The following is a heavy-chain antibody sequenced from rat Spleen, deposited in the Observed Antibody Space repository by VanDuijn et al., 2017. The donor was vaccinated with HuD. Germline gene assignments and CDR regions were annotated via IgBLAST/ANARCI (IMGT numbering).Heavy chain of an antibody. J-gene: IGHJ2*01. CDR1: GFIFSDYY. V-gene: IGHV5-29*01. Sequence: EVQLVESDGGLVQPGRSLKLSCAASGFIFSDYYMAWVRQAPTKGLEWVATISYDGSSTYYRDSVKGRFTISRDNAKSTLYLQMNSLRSEDTATYYCTRGGNYDFDYWGQGVMVTVSS. CDR3: TRGGNYDFDY. CDR2: ISYDGSST. D-gene: IGHD1-10*01.